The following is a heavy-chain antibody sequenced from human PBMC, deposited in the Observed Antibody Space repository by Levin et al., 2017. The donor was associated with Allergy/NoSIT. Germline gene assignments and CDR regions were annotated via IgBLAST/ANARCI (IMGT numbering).Heavy chain of an antibody. D-gene: IGHD3/OR15-3a*01. V-gene: IGHV4-59*01. CDR1: GGSISSYY. J-gene: IGHJ5*02. CDR2: IYYSGST. Sequence: PSETLSLTCTVSGGSISSYYWSWIRQPPGKGLEWIGYIYYSGSTNYNPSLKSRVTISVDTSKNQFSLKLSSVTAADTAVYYCARGPGALGGFWTVYWFDPWGQGTLVTVSS. CDR3: ARGPGALGGFWTVYWFDP.